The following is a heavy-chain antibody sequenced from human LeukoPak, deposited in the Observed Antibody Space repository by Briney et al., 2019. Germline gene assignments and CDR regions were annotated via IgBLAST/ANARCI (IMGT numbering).Heavy chain of an antibody. D-gene: IGHD1-14*01. CDR2: IYYSGST. CDR1: GGSISSYY. V-gene: IGHV4-59*01. Sequence: SETLSLTCTVSGGSISSYYWSWIRQPPGKGLEWIGYIYYSGSTNYNPSLKGRVTISVDTPKNQFSLKLSSVTAADTAVYYCARVSSRTRYYYGMDVWGQGTTVTVSS. CDR3: ARVSSRTRYYYGMDV. J-gene: IGHJ6*02.